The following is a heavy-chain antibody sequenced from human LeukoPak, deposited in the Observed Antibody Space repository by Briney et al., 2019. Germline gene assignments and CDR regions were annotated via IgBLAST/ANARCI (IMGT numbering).Heavy chain of an antibody. CDR3: VRHSTRIGDSSGWYYFDY. CDR2: IYYSGST. D-gene: IGHD6-19*01. CDR1: GGSISSSSYY. J-gene: IGHJ4*02. V-gene: IGHV4-39*01. Sequence: PSETLSLTCTVSGGSISSSSYYWGWIRQPPGKGLEWIGSIYYSGSTYYNPSLKSRVTISVDTSKNQFSLKLSSVTAADTAVYYCVRHSTRIGDSSGWYYFDYWGQGTLVTVSS.